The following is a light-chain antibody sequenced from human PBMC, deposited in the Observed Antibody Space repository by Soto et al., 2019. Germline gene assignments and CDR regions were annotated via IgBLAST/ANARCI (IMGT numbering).Light chain of an antibody. J-gene: IGKJ1*01. Sequence: DVVVTQSPLSLPVILGQPASISCRSSQSLVYSDGNTYLNWFQQRPGQSPRRLIYKVSNRDSGVPDRFSGRGSGTDFTLKISRVEAEDVGIYYCMQGSHWPPTFGQGTKVEIK. CDR2: KVS. CDR1: QSLVYSDGNTY. CDR3: MQGSHWPPT. V-gene: IGKV2-30*01.